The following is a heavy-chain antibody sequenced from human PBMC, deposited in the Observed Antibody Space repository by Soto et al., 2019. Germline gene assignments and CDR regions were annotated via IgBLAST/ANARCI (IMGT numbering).Heavy chain of an antibody. Sequence: QVQLVQSGAEVKKPGSSVKVSCKASGGTFSSYTISWVRQAPGQGLEWMGRIIPILGIANYAQKLQGRVTITADKSTSTAYMELSSLRSEDTAVYYCAIYTVTTPKAHLEAHWYFDLWGRGTLVTVSS. D-gene: IGHD4-4*01. CDR2: IIPILGIA. J-gene: IGHJ2*01. V-gene: IGHV1-69*02. CDR1: GGTFSSYT. CDR3: AIYTVTTPKAHLEAHWYFDL.